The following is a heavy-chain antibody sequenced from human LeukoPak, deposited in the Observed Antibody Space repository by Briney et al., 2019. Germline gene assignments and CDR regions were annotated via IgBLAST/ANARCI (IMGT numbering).Heavy chain of an antibody. J-gene: IGHJ4*02. CDR3: AREITDYYDSSGYFDY. CDR1: GYTFTSYD. CDR2: MNPNSGNT. Sequence: ASVKVSCKASGYTFTSYDINWVRQATGQGLEWMGWMNPNSGNTGYAQKFQGRVTITADKSTSTAYMELSSLRSEDTAVYYCAREITDYYDSSGYFDYWGQGTLVTVSS. D-gene: IGHD3-22*01. V-gene: IGHV1-8*01.